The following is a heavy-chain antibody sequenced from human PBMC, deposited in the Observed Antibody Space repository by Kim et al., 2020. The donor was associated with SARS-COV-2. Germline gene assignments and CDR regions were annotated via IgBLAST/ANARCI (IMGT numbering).Heavy chain of an antibody. CDR3: ARQYVTFDF. D-gene: IGHD2-21*02. CDR2: IHYGGKA. V-gene: IGHV4-31*03. Sequence: SETLSLTCTVSGGSIISTTNYWSWLRQHPVKGLEWIVYIHYGGKAFYSPSLKSRVTLSVDTSKNQFSLNMKSVTAADTAVYFCARQYVTFDFWGQGIQVT. J-gene: IGHJ4*02. CDR1: GGSIISTTNY.